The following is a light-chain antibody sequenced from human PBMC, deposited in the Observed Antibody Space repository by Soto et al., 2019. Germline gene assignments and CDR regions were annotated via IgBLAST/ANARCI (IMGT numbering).Light chain of an antibody. V-gene: IGKV3-20*01. CDR1: QSLTNTY. Sequence: EIVWTQSPGTLSLSPGERATLSCRASQSLTNTYLAWYQHEPGQAPRLLIYAASSRATGIPDRFSGSGSGTDFILTISRLEPEDFAIDYCQLYGSSPRIAFGGGTKVAMK. CDR2: AAS. CDR3: QLYGSSPRIA. J-gene: IGKJ4*01.